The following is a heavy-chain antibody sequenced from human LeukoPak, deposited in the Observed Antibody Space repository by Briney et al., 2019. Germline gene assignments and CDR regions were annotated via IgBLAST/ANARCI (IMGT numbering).Heavy chain of an antibody. D-gene: IGHD3-3*01. CDR3: ARMSFTNLNWFDP. CDR2: VYYTGST. J-gene: IGHJ5*02. V-gene: IGHV4-59*01. CDR1: GGSISSYY. Sequence: SETLSLTCTVSGGSISSYYWSWIRQPPGKGLEWIGYVYYTGSTNYNPSLKSRVTISLDTSRNRFSLKLTSVTAADTAMYYCARMSFTNLNWFDPWGQGTLVTVSS.